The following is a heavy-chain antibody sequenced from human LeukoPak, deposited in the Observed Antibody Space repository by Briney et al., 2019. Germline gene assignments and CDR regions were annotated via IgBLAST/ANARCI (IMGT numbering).Heavy chain of an antibody. CDR2: INSDGSST. CDR1: GFTFSSYW. CDR3: AKDNLGTYSSSWYWGSDYYYYYMDV. D-gene: IGHD6-13*01. J-gene: IGHJ6*03. V-gene: IGHV3-74*01. Sequence: GGSLRLSCAASGFTFSSYWMHWVRQAPGKGLVWVSRINSDGSSTSYADSVKGRFTISRDNAKNSLYLQMNSLRAEDTAVYYCAKDNLGTYSSSWYWGSDYYYYYMDVWGKGTTVTISS.